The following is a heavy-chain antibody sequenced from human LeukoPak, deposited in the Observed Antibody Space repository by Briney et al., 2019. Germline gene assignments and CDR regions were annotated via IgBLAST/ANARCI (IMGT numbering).Heavy chain of an antibody. V-gene: IGHV3-23*01. CDR2: ISGSGGST. CDR1: GFTFCSYA. Sequence: GGSLRLSCAASGFTFCSYAMSWVRQAPGKGLEWVSAISGSGGSTYYADSVKGRFTISRHNSKNTLYLQMNSLRAEDTAVYYCARVILGGGDIWGQGTMVTVSS. J-gene: IGHJ3*02. D-gene: IGHD2-21*01. CDR3: ARVILGGGDI.